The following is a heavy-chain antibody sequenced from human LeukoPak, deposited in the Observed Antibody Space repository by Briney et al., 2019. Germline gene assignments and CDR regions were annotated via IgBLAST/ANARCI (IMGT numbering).Heavy chain of an antibody. CDR2: IKQDGSGK. CDR1: GFTFTNYW. CDR3: ARDSYEDIVVVVAATYYMDA. V-gene: IGHV3-7*01. D-gene: IGHD2-15*01. Sequence: GGSLRLSCAASGFTFTNYWMSWVRQAPGKGLEWVANIKQDGSGKYYVDSVKGRFTISRDNAKNSLYLQMNSLRAEDTAVYYCARDSYEDIVVVVAATYYMDAWGKGTTVTVSS. J-gene: IGHJ6*03.